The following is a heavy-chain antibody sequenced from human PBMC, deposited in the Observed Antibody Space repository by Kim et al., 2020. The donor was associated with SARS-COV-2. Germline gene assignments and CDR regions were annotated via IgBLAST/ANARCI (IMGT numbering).Heavy chain of an antibody. CDR2: ISAYNGNT. CDR3: ARDPYYDILTGPASFDY. CDR1: GYTFTSYG. J-gene: IGHJ4*02. Sequence: ASVKVSCKASGYTFTSYGISWVRQAPGQGLEWMGWISAYNGNTNYAQKLQGRVTMTTDTSTSTAYMELRSLRSDDTAVYYCARDPYYDILTGPASFDYWGQGTLVTVSS. V-gene: IGHV1-18*01. D-gene: IGHD3-9*01.